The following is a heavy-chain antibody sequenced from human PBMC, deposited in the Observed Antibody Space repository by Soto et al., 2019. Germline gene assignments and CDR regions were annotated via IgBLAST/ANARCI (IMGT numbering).Heavy chain of an antibody. Sequence: KTXATLSLTFTVFGGSVSSGSYYWSWIRQPPGKGLEWIGYIYYSGSTNYNPSLKSRVTISVDTSKNQFSLKLSSVTAADTAVYYCARDMGSDSTYTDAFDIWGQGTMVTVSS. J-gene: IGHJ3*02. V-gene: IGHV4-61*01. CDR1: GGSVSSGSYY. CDR2: IYYSGST. CDR3: ARDMGSDSTYTDAFDI. D-gene: IGHD6-25*01.